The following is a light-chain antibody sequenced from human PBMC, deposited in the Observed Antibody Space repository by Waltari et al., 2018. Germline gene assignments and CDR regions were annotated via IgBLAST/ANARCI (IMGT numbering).Light chain of an antibody. CDR3: LQRIQLPET. CDR1: QSLLRSDGKTS. Sequence: DIVMTQTPLSLSVTPGQPASIPCKSSQSLLRSDGKTSLYWYLQKPGQPRQLLIYEISNRFAGVPGRFSGSGAGTDFTLKISRVDAEDVGVYYCLQRIQLPETFGQGTKLEIK. CDR2: EIS. V-gene: IGKV2D-29*01. J-gene: IGKJ2*01.